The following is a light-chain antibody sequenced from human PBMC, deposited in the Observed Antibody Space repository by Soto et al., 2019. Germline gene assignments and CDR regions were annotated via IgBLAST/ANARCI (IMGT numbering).Light chain of an antibody. CDR3: AAWDDSLNGVV. J-gene: IGLJ2*01. CDR1: SSNIGSHT. CDR2: FNN. Sequence: QPVLTQPPSASGTPGQRVTISCSGSSSNIGSHTVNWYQQLPGTAPKLLIYFNNQRPSGVPDRFSGSKSGTSASLAISGLQSEDEADYHCAAWDDSLNGVVFGGGTKVTVL. V-gene: IGLV1-44*01.